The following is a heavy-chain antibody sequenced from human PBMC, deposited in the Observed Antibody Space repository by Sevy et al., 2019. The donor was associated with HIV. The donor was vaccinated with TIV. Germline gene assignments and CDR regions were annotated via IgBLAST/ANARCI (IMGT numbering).Heavy chain of an antibody. CDR2: INAGNGNT. V-gene: IGHV1-3*01. D-gene: IGHD3-3*01. CDR3: ARDPFITIFGVAPYYYYYGMDV. Sequence: ASVKVSCKASGYTFTSYAMHWVRQAPGQRLEWMGWINAGNGNTKYSQKFQGRVTITRDTSASTAYMELSSLRSEDTAVYYCARDPFITIFGVAPYYYYYGMDVWGQGTTVTVSS. CDR1: GYTFTSYA. J-gene: IGHJ6*02.